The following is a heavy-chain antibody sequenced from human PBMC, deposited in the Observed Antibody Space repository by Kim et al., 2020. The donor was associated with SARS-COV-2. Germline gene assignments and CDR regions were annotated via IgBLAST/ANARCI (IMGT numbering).Heavy chain of an antibody. CDR3: AKADTADYYGMDV. J-gene: IGHJ6*02. Sequence: GGSLRLSCAASGFTFDDYAMHWVRQAPGKGLEWVSGISWNSGSIGYADSVKGRFTISRDNAKNSLYLQMNSLSAEDTALYYCAKADTADYYGMDVWGQGTTVTVSS. V-gene: IGHV3-9*01. D-gene: IGHD5-18*01. CDR1: GFTFDDYA. CDR2: ISWNSGSI.